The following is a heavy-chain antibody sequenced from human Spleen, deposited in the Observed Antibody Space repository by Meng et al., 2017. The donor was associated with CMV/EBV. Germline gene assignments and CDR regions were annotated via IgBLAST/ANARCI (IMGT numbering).Heavy chain of an antibody. Sequence: SYWGWIRQPPGKGLEWIGRIYYSGSTYYNPSLKSRVTISVDTSKNQFSLKLSSVTAADTAVYYCARDRGPDYDFWSGQYYYGMDVWGQGTTVTVSS. J-gene: IGHJ6*02. V-gene: IGHV4-39*07. CDR3: ARDRGPDYDFWSGQYYYGMDV. CDR2: IYYSGST. D-gene: IGHD3-3*01. CDR1: SY.